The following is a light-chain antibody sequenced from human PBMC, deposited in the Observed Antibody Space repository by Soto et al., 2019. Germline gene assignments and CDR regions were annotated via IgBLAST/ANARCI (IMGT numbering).Light chain of an antibody. J-gene: IGLJ1*01. Sequence: QSALTQPASVSGSPGQSITISCTGTSSDVGAYSYVSWYQQHPGKAPKLIIYDVSDRPSGISNRFSGSKSDNTASLTISGFQAEDEAEYYCSSYTSSRTYVFGTGTKVTVL. V-gene: IGLV2-14*01. CDR1: SSDVGAYSY. CDR3: SSYTSSRTYV. CDR2: DVS.